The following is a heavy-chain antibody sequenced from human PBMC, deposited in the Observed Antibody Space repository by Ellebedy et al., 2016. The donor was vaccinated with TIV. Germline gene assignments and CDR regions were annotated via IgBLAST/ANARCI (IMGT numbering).Heavy chain of an antibody. Sequence: GGSLRLXXAASGFTFSSCDMHWVRQAPGKGLEWVVLMWYDGSKQYYADSVKGRFTISRDDSKNTLNLQMNSLRAEDTAVYYCARGTWFGESGIAMDVWGQGTRVTVSS. D-gene: IGHD3-10*01. CDR3: ARGTWFGESGIAMDV. J-gene: IGHJ6*02. CDR1: GFTFSSCD. CDR2: MWYDGSKQ. V-gene: IGHV3-33*01.